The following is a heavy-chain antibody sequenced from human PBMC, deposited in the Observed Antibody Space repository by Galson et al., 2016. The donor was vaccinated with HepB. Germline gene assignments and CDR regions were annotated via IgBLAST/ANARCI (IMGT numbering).Heavy chain of an antibody. CDR1: GGSVSSGTYF. J-gene: IGHJ4*02. V-gene: IGHV4-61*02. Sequence: TLSLTCSVSGGSVSSGTYFWNWIRQPAGKGLEWIGRIYTSGSTNYSTSLKSRVTISLDTSKNLFSLKLSSVTAADTAVYYRARVNNLVGATSFDYWGQGTLLTVSS. D-gene: IGHD1-26*01. CDR3: ARVNNLVGATSFDY. CDR2: IYTSGST.